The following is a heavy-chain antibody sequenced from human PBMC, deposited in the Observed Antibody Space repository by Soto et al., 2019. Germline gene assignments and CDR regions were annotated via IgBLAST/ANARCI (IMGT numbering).Heavy chain of an antibody. D-gene: IGHD6-13*01. CDR1: GGSISSYY. Sequence: PSETLSLTCTVSGGSISSYYWIWIRQSPGKGLEWIGNIFYSGSTNYNPSLKSRVTISVDTPKKQFSLKLNSVTAADTAVYYCARQRIAAAGAGWFDPWGQGILVTVSS. J-gene: IGHJ5*02. V-gene: IGHV4-59*08. CDR3: ARQRIAAAGAGWFDP. CDR2: IFYSGST.